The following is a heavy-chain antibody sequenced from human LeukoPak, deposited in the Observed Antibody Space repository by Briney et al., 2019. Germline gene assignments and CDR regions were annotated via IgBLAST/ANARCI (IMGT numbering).Heavy chain of an antibody. Sequence: PSETLSLTCDVSGGSITIGSYYWGWIRQPPGKGLEWLGSLYYTGRTNYKPALRSRVTISLDTSKKQFSLKLTSVTAADTAVYYCAHSEKWGGNGAFDHWGQGALVTVAS. V-gene: IGHV4-39*01. CDR2: LYYTGRT. D-gene: IGHD3-16*01. CDR1: GGSITIGSYY. J-gene: IGHJ4*02. CDR3: AHSEKWGGNGAFDH.